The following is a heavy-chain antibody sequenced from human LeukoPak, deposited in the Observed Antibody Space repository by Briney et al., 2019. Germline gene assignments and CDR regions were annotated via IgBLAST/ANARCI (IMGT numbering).Heavy chain of an antibody. J-gene: IGHJ3*02. D-gene: IGHD4-23*01. Sequence: ASVKVSCKASGGTFSSYAISWVRQAPGQGLEWMGGTIPIFGTANYAQKFQGRVTITADESTSTAYMELSGLRSEDTAVYYCACNRWFNAFDIWGQGTMVTVSS. CDR3: ACNRWFNAFDI. CDR1: GGTFSSYA. CDR2: TIPIFGTA. V-gene: IGHV1-69*13.